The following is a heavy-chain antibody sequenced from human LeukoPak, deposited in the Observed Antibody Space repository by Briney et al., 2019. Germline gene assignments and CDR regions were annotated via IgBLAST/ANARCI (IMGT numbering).Heavy chain of an antibody. J-gene: IGHJ4*02. Sequence: GGSLRLSCAASGFTFSSYAMSWVRQAPGKGLEWVSAISGSGGSSYYADSVKGRFTISRDNSKNTLYLQMNSLRAEDTAVYYCAKGGFVVVVAATYWGQGTLVTVSS. D-gene: IGHD2-15*01. CDR2: ISGSGGSS. V-gene: IGHV3-23*01. CDR3: AKGGFVVVVAATY. CDR1: GFTFSSYA.